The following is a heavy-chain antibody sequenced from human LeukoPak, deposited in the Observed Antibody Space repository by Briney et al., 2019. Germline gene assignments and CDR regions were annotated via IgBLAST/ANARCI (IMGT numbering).Heavy chain of an antibody. V-gene: IGHV4-38-2*02. Sequence: SETLSLTCTVSGYSISSGYYWGWIRQPPGKGLEWIGSIYHSGSTYYNPSLKSRVTISVDTSKNQFSLKLSSVTAADTAVYYCARNPWGKGQWLVGFDPWGQGTLVTVSS. CDR2: IYHSGST. D-gene: IGHD6-19*01. CDR1: GYSISSGYY. J-gene: IGHJ5*02. CDR3: ARNPWGKGQWLVGFDP.